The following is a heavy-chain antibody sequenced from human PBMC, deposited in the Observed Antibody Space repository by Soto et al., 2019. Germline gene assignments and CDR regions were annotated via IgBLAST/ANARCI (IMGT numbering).Heavy chain of an antibody. CDR3: ARAFLRGSGSYSYYYYYYMDV. J-gene: IGHJ6*03. D-gene: IGHD3-10*01. V-gene: IGHV4-34*01. Sequence: SETLFLTCAVYGGSFSGYYWSWIRQPPGKGLEWIGEINHSGSTNYNPSLKSRVTISVDTSKNQFSLKLSSVTAADTAVYYCARAFLRGSGSYSYYYYYYMDVWGKGTTVTV. CDR2: INHSGST. CDR1: GGSFSGYY.